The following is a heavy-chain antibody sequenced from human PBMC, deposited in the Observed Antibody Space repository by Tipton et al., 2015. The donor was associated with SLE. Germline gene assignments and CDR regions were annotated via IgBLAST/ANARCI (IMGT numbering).Heavy chain of an antibody. CDR1: GGSVGNYY. D-gene: IGHD2-15*01. CDR2: IHYTGST. Sequence: TLSLTCTVSGGSVGNYYWSWIRQSPGKGLEWIGDIHYTGSTEYNPSLKSRVTISVDRSKNQLNLNLRSVTVVDTAMYYCAREHISSLRDAFEVWGQGTMVTVS. V-gene: IGHV4-59*02. J-gene: IGHJ3*01. CDR3: AREHISSLRDAFEV.